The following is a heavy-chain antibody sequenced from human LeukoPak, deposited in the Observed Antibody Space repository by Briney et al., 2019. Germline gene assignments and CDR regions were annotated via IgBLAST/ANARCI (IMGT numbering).Heavy chain of an antibody. D-gene: IGHD3-9*01. CDR2: TGEDGSEK. CDR3: VRADWFSLDY. Sequence: GGSLRLSCAASGFIFSSYWMAWVRQPPGKGLEWVASTGEDGSEKHYVDSVKGRFTISRDNAKNSVYLQMNSLRSEDTAIYYCVRADWFSLDYWGQGTLVTLSS. CDR1: GFIFSSYW. V-gene: IGHV3-7*04. J-gene: IGHJ4*02.